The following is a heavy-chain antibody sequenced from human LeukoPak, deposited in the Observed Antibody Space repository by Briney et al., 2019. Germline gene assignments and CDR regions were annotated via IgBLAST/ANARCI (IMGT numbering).Heavy chain of an antibody. CDR3: ARGPYYDFWSGYLDYYYYMDV. Sequence: PSETLSLTCAVYGWVLQWLLLELDPPAPREGAGVDWEINHSGSTNYNPSLKSRVTISVDTSKNQFSLKLSSVTAADTAVYYCARGPYYDFWSGYLDYYYYMDVWGKGTTVTVSS. D-gene: IGHD3-3*01. CDR1: GWVLQWLL. CDR2: INHSGST. J-gene: IGHJ6*03. V-gene: IGHV4-34*01.